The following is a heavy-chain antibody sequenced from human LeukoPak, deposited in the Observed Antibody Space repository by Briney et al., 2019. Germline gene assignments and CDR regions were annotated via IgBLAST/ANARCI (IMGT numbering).Heavy chain of an antibody. J-gene: IGHJ4*02. CDR2: ISGSDGST. D-gene: IGHD5-18*01. CDR1: GFAFSSYA. Sequence: GRSLRLSCAASGFAFSSYAMSWVRQAPGKGLEWVSAISGSDGSTYYADSVKGRFTISRDNSKNTLYLQMNSLRAEDTAVYYCAKEGYRYGYAIDYWGQGTLVTVSS. V-gene: IGHV3-23*01. CDR3: AKEGYRYGYAIDY.